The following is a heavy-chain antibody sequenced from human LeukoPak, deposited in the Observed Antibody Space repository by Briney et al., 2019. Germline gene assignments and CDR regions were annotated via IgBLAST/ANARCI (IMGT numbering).Heavy chain of an antibody. V-gene: IGHV2-5*02. CDR1: GFSLNTIGVG. D-gene: IGHD3-22*01. CDR3: AHIRGNYDSSGYYYDFDY. Sequence: SGPTLVKPTQTLTLTCTFSGFSLNTIGVGVGWIRQPPGKALEWLALIYWDDDKRYSPSLKSGLTITKDTSKNQVVLTMTNMDPVDTATYYCAHIRGNYDSSGYYYDFDYWGQGTLVTVSS. J-gene: IGHJ4*02. CDR2: IYWDDDK.